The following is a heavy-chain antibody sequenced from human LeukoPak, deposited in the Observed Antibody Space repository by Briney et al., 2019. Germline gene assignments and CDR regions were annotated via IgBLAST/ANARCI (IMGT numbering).Heavy chain of an antibody. CDR3: AKGDSSGYYSPQTSSFGY. Sequence: GGSLRLSCAASGFTFDDYAMHWVRQAPGKGLEWVSGISWNSGSIGYADSVKGRFTISRDNAKNSLYLQMNSLRAEDTALYYCAKGDSSGYYSPQTSSFGYWGQGTLVTVSS. J-gene: IGHJ4*02. CDR2: ISWNSGSI. D-gene: IGHD3-22*01. CDR1: GFTFDDYA. V-gene: IGHV3-9*01.